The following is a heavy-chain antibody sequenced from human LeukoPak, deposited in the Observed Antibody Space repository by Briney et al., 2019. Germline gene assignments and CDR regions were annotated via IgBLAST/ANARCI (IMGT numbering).Heavy chain of an antibody. CDR3: ARAGVERFLEWLSTYYYGMDV. V-gene: IGHV1-8*01. CDR2: MNPNSGNT. J-gene: IGHJ6*02. D-gene: IGHD3-3*01. Sequence: ASVKVPCKASGYTFTSYDINWVRQATGQGLEWMGWMNPNSGNTGYAQKFQGRVTMTRNTSISTAYMELSSLRSEDTAVYYCARAGVERFLEWLSTYYYGMDVWGQGTTVTVSS. CDR1: GYTFTSYD.